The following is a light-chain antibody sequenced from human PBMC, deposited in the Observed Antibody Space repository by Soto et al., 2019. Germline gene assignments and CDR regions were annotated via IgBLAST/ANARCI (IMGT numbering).Light chain of an antibody. CDR1: QGISSA. Sequence: AIQLTQSPSSLSASVGDRVTITCRASQGISSALAWYQQKPGQAPKLLIYDASSLESGVPSRFSGSGSGTDFTLTISSLQPEVFATYYCQQFNSYPRTFCPGTKVDIK. J-gene: IGKJ3*01. CDR3: QQFNSYPRT. V-gene: IGKV1-13*02. CDR2: DAS.